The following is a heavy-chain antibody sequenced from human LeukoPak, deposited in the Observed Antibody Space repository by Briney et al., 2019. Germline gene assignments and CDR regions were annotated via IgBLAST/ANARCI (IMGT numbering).Heavy chain of an antibody. Sequence: SETLSLTCTVSGGSISSYYWSWIRQPPGKGLEWIGYIYYSGSTNYNPSLKSRVTISVDTSKNQFSLKLSSVTAADTAVYYCARGPTSGVAVTNLGFDYWGQGTLVTVSS. D-gene: IGHD2-21*02. CDR3: ARGPTSGVAVTNLGFDY. CDR1: GGSISSYY. CDR2: IYYSGST. V-gene: IGHV4-59*12. J-gene: IGHJ4*02.